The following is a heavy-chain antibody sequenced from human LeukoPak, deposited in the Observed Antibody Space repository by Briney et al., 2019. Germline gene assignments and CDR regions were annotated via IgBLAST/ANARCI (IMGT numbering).Heavy chain of an antibody. CDR2: INPNSGGT. CDR1: GYTFTGYY. D-gene: IGHD6-13*01. J-gene: IGHJ6*03. Sequence: ASVKVSCKASGYTFTGYYMHWVRQAPGQGLEWMGWINPNSGGTNYAQKFQGRVTMTRDTSISTAYMELSRPRSDDTAVYYCAREGIAAAGTDYYYYMDVWGKGTTVTVSS. CDR3: AREGIAAAGTDYYYYMDV. V-gene: IGHV1-2*02.